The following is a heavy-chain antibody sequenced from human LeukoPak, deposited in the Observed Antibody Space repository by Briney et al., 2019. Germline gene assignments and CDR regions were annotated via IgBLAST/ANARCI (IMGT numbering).Heavy chain of an antibody. V-gene: IGHV4-39*01. J-gene: IGHJ4*02. Sequence: SETLSLTCTVSGGSISSSSYYWGWIRQPPGKGLEWIVSIYYSGSTYYNPSLKSRVTISVDTSKNQFSLKLSSVTAADTAVYYCATGWYYYDSSGYYAPPYYFDYWGQGTLVTVSS. D-gene: IGHD3-22*01. CDR1: GGSISSSSYY. CDR3: ATGWYYYDSSGYYAPPYYFDY. CDR2: IYYSGST.